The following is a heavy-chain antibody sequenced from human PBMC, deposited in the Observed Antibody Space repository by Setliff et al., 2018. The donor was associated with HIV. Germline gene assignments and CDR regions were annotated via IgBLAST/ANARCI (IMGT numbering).Heavy chain of an antibody. Sequence: ASVKVSCKASGYVFTTYYIHWVRQTPGQGLEWMGIINPSGGATTSARKLQGRVTMTKDKSTTTVHVELSSLKSEDTAVYYCARGGRLDGTSGFYYPLQFWGQGTLVTVSS. CDR1: GYVFTTYY. CDR2: INPSGGAT. J-gene: IGHJ4*02. D-gene: IGHD3-22*01. CDR3: ARGGRLDGTSGFYYPLQF. V-gene: IGHV1-46*04.